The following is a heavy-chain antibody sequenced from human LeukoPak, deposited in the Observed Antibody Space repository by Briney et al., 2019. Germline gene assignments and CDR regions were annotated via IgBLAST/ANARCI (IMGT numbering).Heavy chain of an antibody. CDR3: ARYSGSYEGDAFDI. J-gene: IGHJ3*02. V-gene: IGHV4-4*07. D-gene: IGHD1-26*01. CDR1: GGSISSYY. Sequence: SETLSLTCTVSGGSISSYYWSWIRQPAGKGLEWIGRIYTSGSTNYNPSLKSRVTISVDTSKNQFSLKLSSVTAADTAVYYCARYSGSYEGDAFDIWGQGTMVTVSS. CDR2: IYTSGST.